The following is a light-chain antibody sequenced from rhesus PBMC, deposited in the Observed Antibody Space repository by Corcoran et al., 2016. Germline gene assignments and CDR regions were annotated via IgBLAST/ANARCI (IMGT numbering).Light chain of an antibody. V-gene: IGKV1-22*01. CDR2: RAS. CDR1: QAISNW. Sequence: DIQMTQSPSSLSASVGDTVTITCRASQAISNWLAWYRQKPGKAPELLICRASNVLSGVPSRFSGSGSGTDFALTISHLQSEDFATYYCQQYFTKPYIFGQGTKVEIK. J-gene: IGKJ2*01. CDR3: QQYFTKPYI.